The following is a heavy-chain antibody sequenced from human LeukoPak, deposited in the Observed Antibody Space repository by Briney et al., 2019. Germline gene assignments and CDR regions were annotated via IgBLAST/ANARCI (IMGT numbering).Heavy chain of an antibody. D-gene: IGHD1-26*01. Sequence: GGSLRLSCTASGFTFNNFVMSWVRHAPGKGLEWVSAISGGGGATYYADSVKGRFTISRDNSKNTLYLQMNTLRAEDTAVYYCAKDPRGGYSGSWYFDYWGQGTLVTVSS. J-gene: IGHJ4*02. CDR2: ISGGGGAT. V-gene: IGHV3-23*01. CDR1: GFTFNNFV. CDR3: AKDPRGGYSGSWYFDY.